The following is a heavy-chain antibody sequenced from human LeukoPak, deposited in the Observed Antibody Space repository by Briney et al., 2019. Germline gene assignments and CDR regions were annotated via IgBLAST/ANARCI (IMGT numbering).Heavy chain of an antibody. CDR3: AKGGYYLFYFDY. CDR2: ISGSGGST. V-gene: IGHV3-23*01. CDR1: GFTFSSYS. J-gene: IGHJ4*02. Sequence: GGSLRLSCAASGFTFSSYSMNWVRQAPGKGLEWVSAISGSGGSTYYADSVKGRFTISRDNSKNTLYLQMNSLRAEDTAVYYCAKGGYYLFYFDYWGQGTLVTVSS. D-gene: IGHD3-3*01.